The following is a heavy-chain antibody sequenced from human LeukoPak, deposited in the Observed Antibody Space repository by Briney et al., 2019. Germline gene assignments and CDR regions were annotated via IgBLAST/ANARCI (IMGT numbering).Heavy chain of an antibody. J-gene: IGHJ6*02. CDR3: AKDIVLYSSSWGYYYYGMDV. CDR2: ISWNSGSI. V-gene: IGHV3-9*01. Sequence: QSGGSLRLSCAASGFTFDDYVMLWVRQAPGKGLEWVAGISWNSGSIGYADSVKGRFTISRDNAKNSLYLQMNSLRAEDTALYYCAKDIVLYSSSWGYYYYGMDVWGQGTTVTVSS. CDR1: GFTFDDYV. D-gene: IGHD6-13*01.